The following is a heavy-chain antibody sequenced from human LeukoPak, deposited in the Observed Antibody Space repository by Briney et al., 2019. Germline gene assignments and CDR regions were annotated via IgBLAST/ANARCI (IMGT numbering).Heavy chain of an antibody. CDR1: GFTFSSYA. V-gene: IGHV3-23*01. J-gene: IGHJ6*02. Sequence: GGSLRLSCAASGFTFSSYAMSWVRQAPGKGLEWVSAISGSGGSTYYADSVKGRFTISRDNSKNTLCLQMNSLRAEDTAVYYCAKDYSGLLLDYYGMDVWGQGTTVAVSS. CDR2: ISGSGGST. D-gene: IGHD2-21*02. CDR3: AKDYSGLLLDYYGMDV.